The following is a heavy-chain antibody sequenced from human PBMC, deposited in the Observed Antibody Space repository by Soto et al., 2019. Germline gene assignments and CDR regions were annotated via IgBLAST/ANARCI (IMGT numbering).Heavy chain of an antibody. CDR2: IYYSGST. V-gene: IGHV4-39*01. Sequence: TFSSYAMNWVRQTPGKGLEWIGSIYYSGSTYYNPSLKSRVTISVDTSKNQFSLKLSSVTAADTAVYYCTTCSSTSYTIDYWGQGTLVTVSS. D-gene: IGHD2-2*01. CDR1: TFSSYA. J-gene: IGHJ4*02. CDR3: TTCSSTSYTIDY.